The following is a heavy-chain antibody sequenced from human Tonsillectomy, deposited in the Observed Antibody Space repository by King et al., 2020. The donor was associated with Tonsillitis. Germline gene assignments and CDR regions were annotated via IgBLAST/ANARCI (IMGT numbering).Heavy chain of an antibody. Sequence: VQLVESGGGLVQPGGSLRLSCAASGFTFSSYAMSWVRQAPGKGLEWVSAISGSGGSTYYADSVKGRVTISRDNSKNTLYLQMNSLRAEDTAVYYCANAYSSSWYGGYYFDYWGQGTLVTVSS. CDR1: GFTFSSYA. CDR3: ANAYSSSWYGGYYFDY. V-gene: IGHV3-23*04. J-gene: IGHJ4*02. CDR2: ISGSGGST. D-gene: IGHD6-13*01.